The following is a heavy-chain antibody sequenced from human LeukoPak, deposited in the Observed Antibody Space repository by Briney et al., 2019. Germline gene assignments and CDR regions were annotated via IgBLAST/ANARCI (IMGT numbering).Heavy chain of an antibody. CDR1: GFIFSSYS. Sequence: GGSLRLSCAASGFIFSSYSMSWVRQAPGKGLEWVSVITGSGGNTYYADSVKGRFTISRDNSKNTLYLQMNSLRAEDTAVYYCARGEDIVVVPAAPLGYGMDVWGQGTTVTVSS. CDR3: ARGEDIVVVPAAPLGYGMDV. J-gene: IGHJ6*02. CDR2: ITGSGGNT. V-gene: IGHV3-23*01. D-gene: IGHD2-2*01.